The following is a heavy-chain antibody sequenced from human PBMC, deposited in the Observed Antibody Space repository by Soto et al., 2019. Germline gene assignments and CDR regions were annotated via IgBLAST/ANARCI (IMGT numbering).Heavy chain of an antibody. V-gene: IGHV3-30*18. J-gene: IGHJ5*02. Sequence: QVQLVESGGGAVQPGRSLRLSCAASGFTFDSHGMHWVRQAPGKGLEWVEVISSDGNNKYYADAVKGRFTISRDNFNNMLYLQMSSLRAEATDVYSCAKDLLPNTVTTCGSWGQGTLVTVSS. CDR3: AKDLLPNTVTTCGS. CDR2: ISSDGNNK. D-gene: IGHD4-17*01. CDR1: GFTFDSHG.